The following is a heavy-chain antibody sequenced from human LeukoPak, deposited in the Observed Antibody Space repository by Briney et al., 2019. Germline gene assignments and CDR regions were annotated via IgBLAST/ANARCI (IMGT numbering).Heavy chain of an antibody. CDR2: INPSGGST. CDR1: GYIFTSYY. Sequence: ASVKVSCKASGYIFTSYYMHWVRQAPGQGLEWMGIINPSGGSTSYAQKFQGRVTMTRDMSTSTVHMELSSLRSEDTAVYYCARDAFWAAAGIFDQDGFDYWGQGTLVTVSS. J-gene: IGHJ4*02. V-gene: IGHV1-46*01. CDR3: ARDAFWAAAGIFDQDGFDY. D-gene: IGHD6-13*01.